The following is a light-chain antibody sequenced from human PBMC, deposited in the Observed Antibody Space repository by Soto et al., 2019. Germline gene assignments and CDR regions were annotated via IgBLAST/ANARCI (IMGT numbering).Light chain of an antibody. CDR1: SSNIGSKT. CDR2: GNS. Sequence: QPVLTQPPSASGTPGQRVTISCSGSSSNIGSKTVNWFQQLPGTAPKLLIYGNSNRPSGVPDRFSGSKSGTSASLAITGLQAEDEADYYCQSYDSSLSGSVFGTGTKLTVL. J-gene: IGLJ1*01. CDR3: QSYDSSLSGSV. V-gene: IGLV1-40*01.